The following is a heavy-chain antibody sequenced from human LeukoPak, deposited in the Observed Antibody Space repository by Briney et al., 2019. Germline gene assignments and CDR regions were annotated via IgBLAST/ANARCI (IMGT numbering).Heavy chain of an antibody. Sequence: SETLSLTCTVSGGSISSYYWSWIRQPPGKGLEWIGYIYYSGSTNYNPSLKSRVTISVDTSKNQFSLKLSSVTAADTAVYYCARDRSGYFDYWGQGTLVTVYS. CDR3: ARDRSGYFDY. J-gene: IGHJ4*02. CDR2: IYYSGST. D-gene: IGHD3-10*01. CDR1: GGSISSYY. V-gene: IGHV4-59*01.